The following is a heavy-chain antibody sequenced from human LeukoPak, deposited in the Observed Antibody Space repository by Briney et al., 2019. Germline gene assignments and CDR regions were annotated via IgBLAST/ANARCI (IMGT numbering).Heavy chain of an antibody. CDR1: GYTFTSYG. V-gene: IGHV1-18*01. J-gene: IGHJ5*02. Sequence: ASVKVSCTASGYTFTSYGINWVRQAPGQGLEWMGWISAYNSNTHYAQKLQGRVTMTTDTSTSTAYMELRSLRSDDTAVYYCALYSSGWYWFDPWGQGTLVTVSS. CDR2: ISAYNSNT. CDR3: ALYSSGWYWFDP. D-gene: IGHD6-19*01.